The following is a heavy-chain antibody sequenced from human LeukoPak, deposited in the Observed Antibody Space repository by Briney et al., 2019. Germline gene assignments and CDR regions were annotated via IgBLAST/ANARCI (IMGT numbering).Heavy chain of an antibody. Sequence: PSETLSLTCTVSGGSISSYYWSWIRQPPGKGLEWIGYINDSGSTYYNPSLKSRVTISVDTSKNQFSLKLSSVTAADTAVYFCARGWIEGTAYFDYWGQGTLVTVSS. CDR2: INDSGST. V-gene: IGHV4-30-4*01. CDR1: GGSISSYY. CDR3: ARGWIEGTAYFDY. J-gene: IGHJ4*02. D-gene: IGHD1-7*01.